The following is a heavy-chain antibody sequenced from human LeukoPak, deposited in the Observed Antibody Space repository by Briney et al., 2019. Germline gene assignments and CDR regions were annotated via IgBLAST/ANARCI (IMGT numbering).Heavy chain of an antibody. J-gene: IGHJ4*02. CDR2: IYHSGSS. D-gene: IGHD1-26*01. V-gene: IGHV4-59*12. CDR3: ARSRLELGATDCSFDY. Sequence: PSETLSLTCTVSSGSLSSYFWSWIRQPPGKGLEWIGYIYHSGSSFYNPSLKSRVTISIDTSKNQFSLQLSSLTAADTAVYYCARSRLELGATDCSFDYWGQGILVTVSS. CDR1: SGSLSSYF.